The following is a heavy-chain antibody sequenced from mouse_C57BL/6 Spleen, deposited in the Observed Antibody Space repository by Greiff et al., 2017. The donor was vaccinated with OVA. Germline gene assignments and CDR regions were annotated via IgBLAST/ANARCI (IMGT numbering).Heavy chain of an antibody. V-gene: IGHV1-55*01. CDR2: IYPGSGST. Sequence: QVQLQQPGAELVKPGASVKMSCKASGYTFTSYWITWVKQRPGQGLEWIGDIYPGSGSTNYNEKFKSKATLTVATSSSTAYMQLSSLTSEDSAVYYCTYYDYEEGFAYWGQGTLVTVSA. D-gene: IGHD2-4*01. J-gene: IGHJ3*01. CDR1: GYTFTSYW. CDR3: TYYDYEEGFAY.